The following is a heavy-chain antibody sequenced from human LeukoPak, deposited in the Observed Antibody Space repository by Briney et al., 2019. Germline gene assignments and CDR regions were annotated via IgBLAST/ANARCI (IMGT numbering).Heavy chain of an antibody. D-gene: IGHD6-13*01. J-gene: IGHJ5*02. V-gene: IGHV3-21*01. CDR2: ISSSSSYV. Sequence: GGSLRLSCAASGFTFSSYSMNWVRQAPGKGLEWVSSISSSSSYVYYADSVKGRFTISRDNAKNSLYLQMNSLRAEDTAVYYCARDGGCCSAAGTENWFDPWGQGTLVTVSS. CDR1: GFTFSSYS. CDR3: ARDGGCCSAAGTENWFDP.